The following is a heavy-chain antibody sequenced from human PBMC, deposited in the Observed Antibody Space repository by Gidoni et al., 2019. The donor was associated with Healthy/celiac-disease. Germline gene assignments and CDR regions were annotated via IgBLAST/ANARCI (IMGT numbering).Heavy chain of an antibody. D-gene: IGHD5-18*01. Sequence: QLQLQESGPGLVKPSETLSLTCTVSGGSISSSSYYWGWIRQPPGKGLEWIGSIDYSGSTYYNPSLKSRVTISVDTSKNQFSLKLSSVTAADTAVYYCARSPGRIQNGRMYYFDYWGQGTLVTVSS. CDR1: GGSISSSSYY. CDR3: ARSPGRIQNGRMYYFDY. J-gene: IGHJ4*02. V-gene: IGHV4-39*01. CDR2: IDYSGST.